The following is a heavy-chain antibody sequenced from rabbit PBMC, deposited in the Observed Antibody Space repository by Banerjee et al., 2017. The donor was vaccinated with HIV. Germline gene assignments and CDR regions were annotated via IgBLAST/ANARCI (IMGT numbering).Heavy chain of an antibody. CDR3: AKYGGDNYGMDL. Sequence: QSLEESGGDLVKPGASLTLTCTASGIDFSSKYYMCWVRQAPGKGLEWIKCINTGSGSTYYASWAKGRFTISKTSSTTVTLQMPSLTAADTATYFCAKYGGDNYGMDLWGPGTLVTVS. J-gene: IGHJ6*01. V-gene: IGHV1S40*01. CDR1: GIDFSSKYY. CDR2: INTGSGST. D-gene: IGHD2-1*01.